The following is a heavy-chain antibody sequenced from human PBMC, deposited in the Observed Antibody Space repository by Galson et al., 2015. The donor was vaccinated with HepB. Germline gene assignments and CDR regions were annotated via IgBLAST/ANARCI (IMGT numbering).Heavy chain of an antibody. CDR3: AREGAGGGMAV. CDR1: EFTASTNY. D-gene: IGHD3-16*01. V-gene: IGHV3-53*01. Sequence: SLRLSCAASEFTASTNYMNWVRQAPGKGLEWVSLIDSGARTYYAASVKGRFTIFRDNSKNTLYLHMNSLRAEDTAVYYCAREGAGGGMAVWGQGTTVTVSS. J-gene: IGHJ6*02. CDR2: IDSGART.